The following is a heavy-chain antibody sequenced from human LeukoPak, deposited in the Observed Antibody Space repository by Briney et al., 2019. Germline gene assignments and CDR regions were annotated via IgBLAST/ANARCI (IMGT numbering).Heavy chain of an antibody. D-gene: IGHD6-13*01. CDR1: GFTFSSYG. V-gene: IGHV3-30*18. CDR2: ISYDGSNK. CDR3: AKASIAAADNGMDV. J-gene: IGHJ6*02. Sequence: GGSLRLSCAASGFTFSSYGMHWVRQAPGKGLEWVAVISYDGSNKYYADSGKGRFTISRDNSKNTLYLQMNSLRAEDTAVYYCAKASIAAADNGMDVWGQGTTVTVSS.